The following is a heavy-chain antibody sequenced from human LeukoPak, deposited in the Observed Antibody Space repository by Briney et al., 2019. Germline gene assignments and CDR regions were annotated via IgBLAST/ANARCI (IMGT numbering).Heavy chain of an antibody. CDR2: INPNTGGT. D-gene: IGHD4-11*01. CDR3: ARVASTVTPRTLGY. V-gene: IGHV1-2*02. Sequence: ASVRVSCKASGYTFTGYYMHWVRQAPGQGLEWMGWINPNTGGTNYAQNFQGRVTMTRDTSITTAYMELSRLRYDDTAVYWCARVASTVTPRTLGYWGQGTLVTVSS. CDR1: GYTFTGYY. J-gene: IGHJ4*02.